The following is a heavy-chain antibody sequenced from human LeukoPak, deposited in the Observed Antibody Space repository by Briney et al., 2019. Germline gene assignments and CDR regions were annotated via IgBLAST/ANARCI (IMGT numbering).Heavy chain of an antibody. V-gene: IGHV3-23*01. CDR3: ARELFDFDY. Sequence: GGSLRLSCAPPGFTFDNFAMTWVRQAPGKGLERVSEITGSGGSTYYADSVKGRFTISRDNSKNTLYLQMNSLRAEDTAIYYCARELFDFDYWGQGTLVTVSS. CDR1: GFTFDNFA. CDR2: ITGSGGST. J-gene: IGHJ4*02. D-gene: IGHD3-10*01.